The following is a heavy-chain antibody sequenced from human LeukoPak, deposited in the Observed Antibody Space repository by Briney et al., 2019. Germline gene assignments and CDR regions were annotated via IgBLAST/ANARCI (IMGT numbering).Heavy chain of an antibody. CDR1: GYSISSGHY. Sequence: KPSETLSLTCTVSGYSISSGHYWGWIRQPAGKGLAWIGRIYTSGSTNYNPSLKSRVTISVDTSKNQFSLKLSSVTAADTAVYYCARDRGFMTADYWGQGTLLTVSS. D-gene: IGHD3-10*01. CDR3: ARDRGFMTADY. CDR2: IYTSGST. V-gene: IGHV4-61*02. J-gene: IGHJ4*02.